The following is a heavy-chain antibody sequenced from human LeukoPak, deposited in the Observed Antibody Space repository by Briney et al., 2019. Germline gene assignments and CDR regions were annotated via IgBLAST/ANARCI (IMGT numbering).Heavy chain of an antibody. V-gene: IGHV3-7*01. CDR3: ARAAGGTSRDY. CDR2: IKDEGSEK. J-gene: IGHJ4*02. D-gene: IGHD1-26*01. CDR1: GFTFSAYR. Sequence: PGGSLRLSCAAPGFTFSAYRMSSVRQAPGKGLERVDHIKDEGSEKSYVDSVKRRFTISRHNAKNSLYLQMNSLRDDDTAVYYCARAAGGTSRDYWGQGTLVTVSS.